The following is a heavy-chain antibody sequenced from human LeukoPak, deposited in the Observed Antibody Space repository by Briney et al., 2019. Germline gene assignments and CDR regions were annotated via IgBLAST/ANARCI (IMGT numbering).Heavy chain of an antibody. D-gene: IGHD3-10*01. CDR1: XFTXTSYW. CDR2: IKKDGRVN. V-gene: IGHV3-7*01. CDR3: ARNYYYRFDY. Sequence: LXLSXXASXFTXTSYWMTWVRQAQGKGREGVANIKKDGRVNKYVDYVRGRFTISRDNAKDSLYLQMNSLRAEDTAVYFCARNYYYRFDYWGQGTLVAVSS. J-gene: IGHJ4*02.